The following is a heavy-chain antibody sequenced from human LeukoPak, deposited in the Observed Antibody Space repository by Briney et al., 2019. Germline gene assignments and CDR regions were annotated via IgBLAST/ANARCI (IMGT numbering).Heavy chain of an antibody. CDR2: IYYSGST. V-gene: IGHV4-39*07. CDR1: GGSISSSNYY. Sequence: PSETLSLTCTVFGGSISSSNYYWGWIRQPPGKGLEWIGSIYYSGSTYHYPSLKSRVTISVDRSKNQFSLKLSSVTAADTAVYYCARDRDAFDIWGQGTMVTVSS. J-gene: IGHJ3*02. CDR3: ARDRDAFDI.